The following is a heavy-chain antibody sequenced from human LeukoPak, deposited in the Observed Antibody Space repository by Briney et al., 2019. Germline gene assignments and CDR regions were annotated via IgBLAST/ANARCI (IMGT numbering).Heavy chain of an antibody. CDR1: KLIISDYW. Sequence: PGGSLRLSCVASKLIISDYWMNWVRQAPGKGLEWVANIKQDGSEKYYVDSVKGRFTISRDNAKNSVYLQMNSLRAEDTAVYYCARGFDGANAFDLWGQGTLVTVSS. V-gene: IGHV3-7*01. CDR3: ARGFDGANAFDL. J-gene: IGHJ3*01. CDR2: IKQDGSEK.